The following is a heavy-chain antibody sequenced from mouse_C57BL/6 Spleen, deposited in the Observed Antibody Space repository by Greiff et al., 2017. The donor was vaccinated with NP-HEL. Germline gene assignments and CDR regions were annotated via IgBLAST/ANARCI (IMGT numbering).Heavy chain of an antibody. D-gene: IGHD1-1*01. V-gene: IGHV1-59*01. CDR1: GYTFTSYW. Sequence: VQLQQPGAELVRPGTSVKLSCKASGYTFTSYWMHWVKQRPGQGLEWIGVIDPSDSYTNYNQKFKGKATLTVDASSSTAYMQISSLTSEDSAVYYCERIYYDGSSHWFDYWGQGTTLTVSS. CDR3: ERIYYDGSSHWFDY. CDR2: IDPSDSYT. J-gene: IGHJ2*01.